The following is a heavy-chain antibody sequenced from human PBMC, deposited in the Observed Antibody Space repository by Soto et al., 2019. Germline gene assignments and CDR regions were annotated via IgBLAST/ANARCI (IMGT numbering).Heavy chain of an antibody. D-gene: IGHD3-3*01. J-gene: IGHJ5*02. CDR2: IYYSGST. CDR3: ARVDFWSGYHMNWFDP. V-gene: IGHV4-30-4*01. CDR1: GGSISSGDYY. Sequence: QVQLQESGPGLVKPSQTLSLTCTVSGGSISSGDYYWSWIRQPPGKGLEWIGYIYYSGSTYYNPSLKSRVTISVDTSKNQFSLKLSSVTAADTAVYYCARVDFWSGYHMNWFDPWGQGTLVTVSS.